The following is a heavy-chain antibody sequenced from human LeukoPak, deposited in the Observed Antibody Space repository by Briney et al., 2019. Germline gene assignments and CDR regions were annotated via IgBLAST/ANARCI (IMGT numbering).Heavy chain of an antibody. V-gene: IGHV4-39*07. Sequence: SETLSLTCTVSGGSISSRSYYWGWIRQPPGKALEWIGSIYYSGSTYYNPSLKSRVTISVDTSKNQFSLKLSSVTAADTAVYYCARDNDSRDPPHFDYWGQGTLVTVSS. J-gene: IGHJ4*02. D-gene: IGHD3-16*01. CDR1: GGSISSRSYY. CDR2: IYYSGST. CDR3: ARDNDSRDPPHFDY.